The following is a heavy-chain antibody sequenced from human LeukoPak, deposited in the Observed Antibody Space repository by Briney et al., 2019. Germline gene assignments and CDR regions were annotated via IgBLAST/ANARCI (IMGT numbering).Heavy chain of an antibody. D-gene: IGHD3-10*01. J-gene: IGHJ4*02. CDR1: GYTFTGYY. Sequence: GASVKVSCKASGYTFTGYYMHWVRQAPGQGLEWMGRINPNSGGTNYAQKFQGRVTMTRDTSISTAYMELSRLRSDDTAVYYCARVFVGGSSFGESIGYWGQGTLVTVSS. CDR2: INPNSGGT. CDR3: ARVFVGGSSFGESIGY. V-gene: IGHV1-2*06.